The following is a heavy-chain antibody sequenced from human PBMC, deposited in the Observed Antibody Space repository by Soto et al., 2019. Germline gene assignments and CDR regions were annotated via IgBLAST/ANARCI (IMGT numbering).Heavy chain of an antibody. CDR1: GFTFSSYA. J-gene: IGHJ4*02. D-gene: IGHD2-21*01. CDR2: ISGSGGST. Sequence: EVQLLESGGGLVQPGGSLRLSCAASGFTFSSYAMSWVRQAPGKGLEWVSAISGSGGSTYYADSVKGRFTISRDNSKNTLYLQMISLRAEDTAGYYCAKDLGCGGDCYHWGGPFDYWGQGTLVTVSS. CDR3: AKDLGCGGDCYHWGGPFDY. V-gene: IGHV3-23*01.